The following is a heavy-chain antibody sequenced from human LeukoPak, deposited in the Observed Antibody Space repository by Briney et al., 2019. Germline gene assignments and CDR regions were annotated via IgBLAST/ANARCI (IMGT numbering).Heavy chain of an antibody. CDR3: ARASRMVFDY. D-gene: IGHD3-10*01. CDR1: GFTVSSNY. CDR2: IYSGGST. V-gene: IGHV3-66*01. J-gene: IGHJ4*02. Sequence: GGSLRLSCAASGFTVSSNYMGWVRQAPGKGLEWVSVIYSGGSTYYADSVKDRFTISRDNSKNTLYLQMNSLRAEDTAVYYCARASRMVFDYWGQGTLVTVSS.